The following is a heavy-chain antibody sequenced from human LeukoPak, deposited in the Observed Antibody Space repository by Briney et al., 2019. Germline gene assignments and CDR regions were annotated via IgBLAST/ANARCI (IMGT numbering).Heavy chain of an antibody. V-gene: IGHV1-46*01. Sequence: ASVKVSCKASGYTFTSNFMHWVRQAPGQGLEWMGVVNPSSGSTTYSQKFQGRVTMTRDTSTSTVYMDLSSLRSEDTALYYCARAVGPRGGNWFDPWGQGTLVTVSS. D-gene: IGHD1-26*01. CDR3: ARAVGPRGGNWFDP. CDR1: GYTFTSNF. J-gene: IGHJ5*02. CDR2: VNPSSGST.